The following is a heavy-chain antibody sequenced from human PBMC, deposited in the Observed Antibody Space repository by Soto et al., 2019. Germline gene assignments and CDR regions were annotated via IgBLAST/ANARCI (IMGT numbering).Heavy chain of an antibody. CDR1: XXXXXXXX. Sequence: EVQLVESGGGLVKPGXSXXXXXXXXXXXXXXXXXXWVRQAPGKGLEWVGHVKTKADGGTTDYAAFVNGRFTISRDDSTNTLFLHMTNLKTEDTAMYYCTTLGPSWGQGTLVTVSS. J-gene: IGHJ5*02. CDR3: TTLGPS. CDR2: VKTKADGGTT. V-gene: IGHV3-15*07.